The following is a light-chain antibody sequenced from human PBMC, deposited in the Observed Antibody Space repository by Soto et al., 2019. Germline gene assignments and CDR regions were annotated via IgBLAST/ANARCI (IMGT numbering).Light chain of an antibody. CDR2: AAS. V-gene: IGKV1-8*01. Sequence: AIRMTQSPSSFSASTGDRVTITCRASQGISSYLAWYQQKPGKAPKLLIYAASTLQSGVPSRFSGSGSGTDFTLTISCLQSEDFATYYCQQYYSYPQITFGQGTRLDIK. CDR3: QQYYSYPQIT. J-gene: IGKJ5*01. CDR1: QGISSY.